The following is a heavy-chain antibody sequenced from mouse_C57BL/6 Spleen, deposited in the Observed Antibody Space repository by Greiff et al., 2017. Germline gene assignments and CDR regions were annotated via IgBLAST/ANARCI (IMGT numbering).Heavy chain of an antibody. CDR1: GFTFSDYG. V-gene: IGHV5-17*01. CDR3: AREYCNYDWYFDF. J-gene: IGHJ1*03. CDR2: ISSGSSTI. D-gene: IGHD2-1*01. Sequence: EVQLVESGGGLVKPGGSLKLSCAASGFTFSDYGMHWVRQAPEKGLEWVAYISSGSSTIYSADTVKGRFTLSRANAKNTMFLQMNSLWSEDPAIDDCAREYCNYDWYFDFWGTGTTGTVSA.